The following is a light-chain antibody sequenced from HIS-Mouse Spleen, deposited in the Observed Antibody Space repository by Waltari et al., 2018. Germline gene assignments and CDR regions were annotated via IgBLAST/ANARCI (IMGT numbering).Light chain of an antibody. CDR2: GAS. CDR3: QQYGSSPLT. Sequence: EIVLTQSPGTLSLSPGERATLPCRASQSVSSSNLAWDQQKPGQAPRLLIYGASSRATGIPDRFSGSGSGTDFTLTISRLEPEDFAVYYCQQYGSSPLTFGGGTKVEIK. CDR1: QSVSSSN. V-gene: IGKV3-20*01. J-gene: IGKJ4*01.